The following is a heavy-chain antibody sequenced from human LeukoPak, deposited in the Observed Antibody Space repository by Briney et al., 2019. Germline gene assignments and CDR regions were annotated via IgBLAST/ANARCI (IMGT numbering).Heavy chain of an antibody. CDR1: GFTFSSYA. CDR3: ARDTSYSYGYNGMDV. Sequence: GGSLTLSCAASGFTFSSYAMHWLRQAPGKGLEWGAVIAYDGSNKYYADSVKGRFTISRDNSKNTLYLQMNSLRAEDTAVYYCARDTSYSYGYNGMDVWGQGTTVTVSS. CDR2: IAYDGSNK. V-gene: IGHV3-30-3*01. J-gene: IGHJ6*02. D-gene: IGHD5-18*01.